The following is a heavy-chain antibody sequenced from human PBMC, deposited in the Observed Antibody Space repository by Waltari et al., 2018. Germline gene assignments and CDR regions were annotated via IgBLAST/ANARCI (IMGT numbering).Heavy chain of an antibody. D-gene: IGHD1-20*01. J-gene: IGHJ3*02. CDR3: ARSITGITDPDAFDI. CDR2: IYYSGRT. Sequence: QLQLQESGPGLVKPSETLSLTCTVSGGSISSSSYYWGWIRQPPGKGLEWIGSIYYSGRTYYNPSLKSRVTISVDTSKNQFSLKLSSVTAADTAVYYCARSITGITDPDAFDIWGQGTMVTVSS. CDR1: GGSISSSSYY. V-gene: IGHV4-39*01.